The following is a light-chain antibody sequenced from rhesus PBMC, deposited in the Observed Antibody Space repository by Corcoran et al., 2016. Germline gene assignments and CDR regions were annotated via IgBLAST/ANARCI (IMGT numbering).Light chain of an antibody. CDR3: QHFYYNPYS. CDR2: VAS. Sequence: DIQMTQSPPALSASVGDRVTISCRASQNIYSNLAWYQQKPGKDPKLLIYVASSLQTGIPSRFSGMGSGTAFTLTISSLQPTGSAAYYCQHFYYNPYSFGQGTKVEIK. CDR1: QNIYSN. J-gene: IGKJ2*01. V-gene: IGKV1S12*01.